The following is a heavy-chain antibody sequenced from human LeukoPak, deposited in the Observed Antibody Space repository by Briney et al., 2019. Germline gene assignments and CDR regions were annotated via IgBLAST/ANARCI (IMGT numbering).Heavy chain of an antibody. CDR1: GFTFSSYV. CDR2: ISAGGGST. J-gene: IGHJ6*04. D-gene: IGHD2-21*01. V-gene: IGHV3-23*01. Sequence: GGSLRLSCAASGFTFSSYVMSWVRQAPGEGLEWVSGISAGGGSTYYADSVKGRFTISRDNSKNTLSLQMNSLRVEDTAVYYCAKIVAHKSNGMDVWGKGTTVTVSS. CDR3: AKIVAHKSNGMDV.